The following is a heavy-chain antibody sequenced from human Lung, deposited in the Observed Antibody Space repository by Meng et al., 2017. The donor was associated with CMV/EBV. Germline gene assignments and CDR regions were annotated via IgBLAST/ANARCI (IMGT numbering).Heavy chain of an antibody. CDR3: ASKVEPYYYDRSGYLN. CDR2: ISAYNDNT. CDR1: GDTFTSYG. D-gene: IGHD3-22*01. J-gene: IGHJ4*02. V-gene: IGHV1-18*01. Sequence: ASXXVSXKASGDTFTSYGFTWVRQAPGQGLEWVGWISAYNDNTNYAQRLQGRVSMTTDTTTSTAYMELRSLRSDDTAVYYCASKVEPYYYDRSGYLNWGQGTXVTGAS.